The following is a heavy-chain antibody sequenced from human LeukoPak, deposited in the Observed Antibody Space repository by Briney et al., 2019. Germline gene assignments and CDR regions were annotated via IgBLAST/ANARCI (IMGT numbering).Heavy chain of an antibody. CDR1: GFTLSTNA. Sequence: GGSLRLSCLTSGFTLSTNAMSWVRQAPGKGLEWVANIKQDGSKKSYVDSVKGRFTISRDNAKNSLYLQMNSLRAEDTAIYYCTRVGYIDEGVDYWGQGTLVTASS. D-gene: IGHD5-24*01. V-gene: IGHV3-7*04. CDR3: TRVGYIDEGVDY. CDR2: IKQDGSKK. J-gene: IGHJ4*02.